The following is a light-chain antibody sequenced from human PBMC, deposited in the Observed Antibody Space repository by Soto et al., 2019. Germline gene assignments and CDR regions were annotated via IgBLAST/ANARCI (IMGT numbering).Light chain of an antibody. Sequence: DIQMTQCPATLSASVGDRVCFTCRASQDINNWLAWSQQKPGKAPKLLIYAASSLQSGVPSRFSGSGSGTDFTLTISSLQPEDFATYSCQQSYSTPRTFAQGTKVDIK. CDR1: QDINNW. V-gene: IGKV1-39*01. CDR2: AAS. CDR3: QQSYSTPRT. J-gene: IGKJ1*01.